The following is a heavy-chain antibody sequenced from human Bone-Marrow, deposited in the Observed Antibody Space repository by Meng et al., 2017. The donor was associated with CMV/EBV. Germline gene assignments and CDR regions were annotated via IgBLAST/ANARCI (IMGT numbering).Heavy chain of an antibody. V-gene: IGHV1-8*03. D-gene: IGHD2-15*01. Sequence: ASVKVSCKASGYTFTSYDINWVRQAAGQGLEWMGWMNPDSVNPGYAQKFQGRVTITRSTSISIVYMELSSLRSEDTAVYYCARGGGGLDHWGQGTLVTVSS. CDR1: GYTFTSYD. CDR2: MNPDSVNP. CDR3: ARGGGGLDH. J-gene: IGHJ4*02.